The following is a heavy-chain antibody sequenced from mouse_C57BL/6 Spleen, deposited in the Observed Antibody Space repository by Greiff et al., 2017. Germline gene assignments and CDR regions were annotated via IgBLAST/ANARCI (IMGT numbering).Heavy chain of an antibody. CDR2: IYPGSGNT. D-gene: IGHD2-2*01. CDR3: ARAGYSLYYAMDY. CDR1: GYTFTDYY. V-gene: IGHV1-76*01. Sequence: VKVVESGAELVRPGASVKLSCKASGYTFTDYYINWVKQRPGQGLEWIARIYPGSGNTYYNEKFKGKATLTAEKSSSTAYMQLSSLTSEDSAVYFCARAGYSLYYAMDYWGQGTSVTVSS. J-gene: IGHJ4*01.